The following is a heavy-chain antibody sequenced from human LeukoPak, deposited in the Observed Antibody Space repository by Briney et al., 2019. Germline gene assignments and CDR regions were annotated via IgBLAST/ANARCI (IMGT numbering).Heavy chain of an antibody. CDR3: AKSWEYSYGPKRFDY. J-gene: IGHJ4*02. CDR1: GFTFSSYG. V-gene: IGHV3-30*18. D-gene: IGHD5-18*01. CDR2: ISYDGSNK. Sequence: GRSLRLSCAASGFTFSSYGMHWVRQAPGKGLEWVAVISYDGSNKYYADSVKGQSTISRDNSKNTLYLQMNSLRAEDTAVYYCAKSWEYSYGPKRFDYWGQGTLSPSPQ.